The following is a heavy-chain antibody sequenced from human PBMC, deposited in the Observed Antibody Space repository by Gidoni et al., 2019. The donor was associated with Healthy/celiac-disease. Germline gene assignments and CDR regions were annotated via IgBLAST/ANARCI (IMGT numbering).Heavy chain of an antibody. CDR2: IWYDGSNK. Sequence: QVQLVESGGGVVQPGRSLRLSCAASGFTFSSYGMPWVRQAPGKGLEWVAVIWYDGSNKYYADSVKGRFTISRDNSKNTLYLQMNSLRAEDTAVYYCAREGGGDITVTTYYFDYWGQGTLVTVSS. V-gene: IGHV3-33*01. CDR1: GFTFSSYG. D-gene: IGHD4-17*01. J-gene: IGHJ4*02. CDR3: AREGGGDITVTTYYFDY.